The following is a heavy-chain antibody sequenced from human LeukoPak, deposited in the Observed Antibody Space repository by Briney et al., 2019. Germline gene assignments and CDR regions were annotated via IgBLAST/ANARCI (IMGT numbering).Heavy chain of an antibody. CDR2: INHSGST. CDR1: GGSFSGYY. CDR3: ARCGWDIVVVPAAIRYWFDP. J-gene: IGHJ5*02. D-gene: IGHD2-2*02. V-gene: IGHV4-34*01. Sequence: PSETLSLTCAVYGGSFSGYYWSWIRQPPGKGLEWIGEINHSGSTNYNPSLKSRVTISVDTSKNQFSLKLSSVTAADTAVYYCARCGWDIVVVPAAIRYWFDPWGQGTLVTVSS.